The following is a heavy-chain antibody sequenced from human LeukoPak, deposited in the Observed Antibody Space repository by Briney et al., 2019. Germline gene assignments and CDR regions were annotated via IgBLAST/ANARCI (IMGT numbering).Heavy chain of an antibody. J-gene: IGHJ4*02. CDR2: ISYDGSSK. CDR3: ARPPGIAVAGY. D-gene: IGHD6-19*01. CDR1: GFTFSTYA. V-gene: IGHV3-30*14. Sequence: GRSLRLSCAASGFTFSTYAMHWVRQAPGKGLEWVAVISYDGSSKYYADSVKGRFTISRDNSKNTLYLQMNSLRAEDTAVYYCARPPGIAVAGYWGQGTLVTVSS.